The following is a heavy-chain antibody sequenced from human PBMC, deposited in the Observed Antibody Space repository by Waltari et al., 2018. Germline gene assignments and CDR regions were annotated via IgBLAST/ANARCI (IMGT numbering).Heavy chain of an antibody. CDR1: GYSISGYF. Sequence: QVQLQESGPGLLKPSETLSLTCAVSGYSISGYFWGWLRQPPGKGLEVIGSIYHRGRTYYNPSLKSRVTMSVDTSKNQFSLKLSSVTAADTAVYYCARNSGNYSFLYWGQGTLVTVSS. CDR3: ARNSGNYSFLY. CDR2: IYHRGRT. J-gene: IGHJ4*02. D-gene: IGHD1-26*01. V-gene: IGHV4-38-2*01.